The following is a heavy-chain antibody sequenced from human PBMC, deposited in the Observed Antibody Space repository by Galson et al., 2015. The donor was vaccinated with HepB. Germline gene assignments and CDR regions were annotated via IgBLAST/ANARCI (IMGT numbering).Heavy chain of an antibody. CDR2: IKSKTDGGTT. V-gene: IGHV3-15*07. CDR3: TTFPHPPTDYGDYGVEVDAPN. CDR1: GFTFSNAW. D-gene: IGHD4-17*01. J-gene: IGHJ4*02. Sequence: SLRLSCAASGFTFSNAWMNWVRQAPGKGLEWVGRIKSKTDGGTTDYAAPVKGRFTISRDDSKNTLYLQMNSLKTEDTAVYYCTTFPHPPTDYGDYGVEVDAPNWGQGTLVTVSS.